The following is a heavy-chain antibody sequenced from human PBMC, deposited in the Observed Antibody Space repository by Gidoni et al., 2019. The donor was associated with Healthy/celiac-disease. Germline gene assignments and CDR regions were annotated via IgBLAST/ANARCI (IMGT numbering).Heavy chain of an antibody. J-gene: IGHJ5*02. Sequence: EVQLVQSGAEVKKPGESLRISWKGSGYSFTSYWISWVRQMPGKGLEWMGRIDPIDSYTNYSPSFQGHVTISADKSISTAYLQWSSLKASDTAMYYCARGPDGIAVAGTWWFDPWGQGTLVTVSS. CDR1: GYSFTSYW. D-gene: IGHD6-19*01. CDR3: ARGPDGIAVAGTWWFDP. CDR2: IDPIDSYT. V-gene: IGHV5-10-1*03.